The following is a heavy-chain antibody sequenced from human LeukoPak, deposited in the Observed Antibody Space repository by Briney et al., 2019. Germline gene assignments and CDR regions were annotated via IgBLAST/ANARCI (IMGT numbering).Heavy chain of an antibody. CDR1: GYTFTGYY. CDR3: ARASWGLGVAFDI. Sequence: GASVKVSCKASGYTFTGYYMHWVRQAPGQGLEWMGWINPNSGGTNYAQKFQGWVTMTRDTSISTAYMELSRLRSDDTAVYYCARASWGLGVAFDIWGQGTMVTVSS. D-gene: IGHD7-27*01. J-gene: IGHJ3*02. V-gene: IGHV1-2*04. CDR2: INPNSGGT.